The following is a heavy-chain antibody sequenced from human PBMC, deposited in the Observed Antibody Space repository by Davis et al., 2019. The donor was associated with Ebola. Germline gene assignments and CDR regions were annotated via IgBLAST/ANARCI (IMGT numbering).Heavy chain of an antibody. CDR2: TYYYTSKWSN. Sequence: HSQTLSLTCAISGDSVSINSAAWNWIRQSPSRGLEWLGRTYYYTSKWSNDYALSVKSRITINPDTSKNQFSLQLNSVTPEDTAVYYCARGWLRVGMDVWGKGTTVTVSS. CDR3: ARGWLRVGMDV. J-gene: IGHJ6*04. CDR1: GDSVSINSAA. D-gene: IGHD5-12*01. V-gene: IGHV6-1*01.